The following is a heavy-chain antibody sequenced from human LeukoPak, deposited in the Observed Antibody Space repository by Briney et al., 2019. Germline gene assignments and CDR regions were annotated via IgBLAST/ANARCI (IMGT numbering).Heavy chain of an antibody. Sequence: SETLSLTCSVSGGSFSSSTYYWGWIRQPPGKGLEWIGSVYYSGSTHYNQSLKSRATISVDTSKNQFSLKLTSVTAADTAVYYCARQYYDSSGYYPWYFDYWGQGTLVTVSS. V-gene: IGHV4-39*01. CDR3: ARQYYDSSGYYPWYFDY. D-gene: IGHD3-22*01. CDR2: VYYSGST. J-gene: IGHJ4*02. CDR1: GGSFSSSTYY.